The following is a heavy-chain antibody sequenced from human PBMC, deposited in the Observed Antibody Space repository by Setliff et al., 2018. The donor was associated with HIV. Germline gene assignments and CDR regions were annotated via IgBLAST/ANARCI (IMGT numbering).Heavy chain of an antibody. J-gene: IGHJ4*02. CDR1: GFTFSSYA. V-gene: IGHV3-23*01. CDR3: ARDEPKNTEAAPGY. CDR2: ISGSGGST. D-gene: IGHD7-27*01. Sequence: PGGSLRLSCAASGFTFSSYAMSWVRQAPGKGLEWVSAISGSGGSTYYADSVKGRFTISRDNSKNTLYLQLNSLRSDDTAVYYCARDEPKNTEAAPGYWGQGTLVTVSS.